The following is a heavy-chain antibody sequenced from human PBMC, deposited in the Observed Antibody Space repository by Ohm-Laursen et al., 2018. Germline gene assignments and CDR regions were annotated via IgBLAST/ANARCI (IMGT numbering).Heavy chain of an antibody. D-gene: IGHD6-13*01. Sequence: SDTLSLTCTVSGGSISNHYWNWVRQSPGKGLEWIGYIYHSGSTKYNPFFNSRVTISVDTSKNQFSLNLRSVTTADTAVYYCASAAAAGTRGRTDYYYYYGMDVWGQGTTVTVSS. CDR1: GGSISNHY. J-gene: IGHJ6*02. V-gene: IGHV4-59*07. CDR2: IYHSGST. CDR3: ASAAAAGTRGRTDYYYYYGMDV.